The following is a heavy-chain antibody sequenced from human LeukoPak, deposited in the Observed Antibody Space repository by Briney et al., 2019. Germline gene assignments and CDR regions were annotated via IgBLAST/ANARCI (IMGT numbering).Heavy chain of an antibody. CDR3: AALDASSGRL. V-gene: IGHV1-69*04. J-gene: IGHJ4*02. CDR2: ITPIFGIA. D-gene: IGHD6-19*01. CDR1: GGTFSSYA. Sequence: ASVKVSCKASGGTFSSYAISWVRQAPGQGLEWMGRITPIFGIANYAQKFQGRVTITADISTSTAYMELSSLRSEDTAVYYCAALDASSGRLWGQGTLVTVSS.